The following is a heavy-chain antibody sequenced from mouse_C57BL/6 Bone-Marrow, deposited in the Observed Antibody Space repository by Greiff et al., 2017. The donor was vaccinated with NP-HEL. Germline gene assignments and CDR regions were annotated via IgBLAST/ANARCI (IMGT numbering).Heavy chain of an antibody. J-gene: IGHJ3*01. V-gene: IGHV2-9-1*01. D-gene: IGHD1-1*01. Sequence: VKVVESGPGLVAPSQSLSITCTVSGFSLTSYAISWVRQPPGKGLEWLGVIWTGGGTNYNSALKSRLSISKDNSKSQVFLKMNSLQTDDTARYYCAYSPPSLRGFAYWGQGTLVTVSA. CDR2: IWTGGGT. CDR1: GFSLTSYA. CDR3: AYSPPSLRGFAY.